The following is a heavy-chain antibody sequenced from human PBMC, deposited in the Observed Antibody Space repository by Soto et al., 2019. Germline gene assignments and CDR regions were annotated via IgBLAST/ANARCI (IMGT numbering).Heavy chain of an antibody. CDR1: GGSISSGGYS. D-gene: IGHD2-15*01. CDR3: AAGGGLPRYY. CDR2: SYHSGNT. V-gene: IGHV4-30-2*01. J-gene: IGHJ4*02. Sequence: QLQLQESGSGLVKPSQTLSLTCAVSGGSISSGGYSWSWIRQPPGKGLEWIGYSYHSGNTYYNPTLKSRAPISVVRSKNQFSLKLSSVTAADTAVYYCAAGGGLPRYYWGQGTLVTVSS.